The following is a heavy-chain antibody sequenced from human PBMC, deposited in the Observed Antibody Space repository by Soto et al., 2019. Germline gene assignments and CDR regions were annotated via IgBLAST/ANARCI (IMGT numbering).Heavy chain of an antibody. V-gene: IGHV1-46*01. CDR2: INPSGGST. CDR1: GYTFTSCY. J-gene: IGHJ4*02. D-gene: IGHD3-22*01. Sequence: ASVKVSCKASGYTFTSCYMHWVRQAPGQGLEWMGIINPSGGSTSYAQKFQGGVTMTRDTSTSTVYMELSSLRSEDTAVYYCARDXYYYDSSGYYSGYYFDYWGQGTLVTVSS. CDR3: ARDXYYYDSSGYYSGYYFDY.